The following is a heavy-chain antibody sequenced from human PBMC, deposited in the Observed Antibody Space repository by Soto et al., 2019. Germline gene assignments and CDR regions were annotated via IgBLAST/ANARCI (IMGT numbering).Heavy chain of an antibody. CDR1: GGSISSYY. J-gene: IGHJ6*03. CDR2: IYYSGST. D-gene: IGHD3-9*01. Sequence: PSETLSLTCTVSGGSISSYYWSWIRQPPGKGLEWIGFIYYSGSTNYIPSLKSRVTISVDTSKNQFSLMLSSVTAADTAVYYCARALYYDILTGYSLDYYYYYMDVWGKGTTVTVSS. CDR3: ARALYYDILTGYSLDYYYYYMDV. V-gene: IGHV4-59*01.